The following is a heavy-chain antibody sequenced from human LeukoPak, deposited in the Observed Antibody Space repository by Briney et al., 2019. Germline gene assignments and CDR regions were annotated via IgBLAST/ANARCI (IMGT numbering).Heavy chain of an antibody. CDR2: ISSDGIQK. CDR1: EFTSTSYG. CDR3: ATDLGPQLGYDS. D-gene: IGHD1-1*01. J-gene: IGHJ4*02. Sequence: PGRSLRLSCAAPEFTSTSYGMHWVRQAPGRGLEWVTHISSDGIQKYYADSVKGRFTISRDNSNNTLFLQMNGLRPEDTAVYYCATDLGPQLGYDSWGQGTLVTVSS. V-gene: IGHV3-30*03.